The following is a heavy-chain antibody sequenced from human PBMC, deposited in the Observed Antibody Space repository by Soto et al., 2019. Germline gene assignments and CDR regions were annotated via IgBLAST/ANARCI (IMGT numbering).Heavy chain of an antibody. Sequence: QVQLVQSGAEVKKPGASVKVSCKASGYTFTGYYMHWVRQAPGQGLEWMGWINPIFGTANYAQKFQGRVTITADKSTSTAYMELSSLRSEDTAVYYCARGTPIAVAAFKALGHGSYYYYYGMDVWGQGTTVTVSS. CDR1: GYTFTGYY. CDR3: ARGTPIAVAAFKALGHGSYYYYYGMDV. CDR2: INPIFGTA. J-gene: IGHJ6*02. V-gene: IGHV1-69*06. D-gene: IGHD6-19*01.